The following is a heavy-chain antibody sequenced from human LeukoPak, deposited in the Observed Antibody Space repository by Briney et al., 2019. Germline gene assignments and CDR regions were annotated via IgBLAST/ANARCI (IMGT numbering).Heavy chain of an antibody. D-gene: IGHD6-13*01. CDR2: IWYDGSKK. J-gene: IGHJ4*02. CDR1: GFTFSSYG. CDR3: ARSIPYGTTWYGRSDY. Sequence: GGSLRLSCAASGFTFSSYGMHWVRQAPGKGLEWVAVIWYDGSKKYYADSVKGRFTISGDNSKNTLYLQMNSLRAEGTAIYYCARSIPYGTTWYGRSDYWGQGTLVTVSS. V-gene: IGHV3-33*01.